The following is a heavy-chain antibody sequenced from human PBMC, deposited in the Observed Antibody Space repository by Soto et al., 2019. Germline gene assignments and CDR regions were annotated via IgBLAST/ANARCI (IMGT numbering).Heavy chain of an antibody. J-gene: IGHJ4*02. CDR2: INIYNGNT. CDR3: ARGPRTFGGVIAPGEGHFDY. Sequence: ASVKVSCKTSGYTFTSYSINWMRQAPGQGLEWMGWINIYNGNTNYAQKLQGRVTMTTDTSTSTAYMELRSLRYDDTALYYCARGPRTFGGVIAPGEGHFDYWGQGTLVTVSS. CDR1: GYTFTSYS. V-gene: IGHV1-18*01. D-gene: IGHD3-16*02.